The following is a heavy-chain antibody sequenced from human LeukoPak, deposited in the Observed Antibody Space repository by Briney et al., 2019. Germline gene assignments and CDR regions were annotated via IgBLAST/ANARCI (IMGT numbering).Heavy chain of an antibody. CDR1: GGSISSYY. CDR3: ARAGFLGSGSTRATCYMEV. Sequence: SETLSLTCTVSGGSISSYYWSRIRPPPRKGLEWIGYIYTSGSTNYNPSLKRRVTIPVDTSKNQFSLKLSSVTAACTAVYYCARAGFLGSGSTRATCYMEVCGNGTTVTVSS. J-gene: IGHJ6*03. V-gene: IGHV4-4*09. CDR2: IYTSGST. D-gene: IGHD3-10*01.